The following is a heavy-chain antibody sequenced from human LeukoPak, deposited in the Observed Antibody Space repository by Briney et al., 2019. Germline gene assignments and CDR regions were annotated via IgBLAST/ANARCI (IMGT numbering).Heavy chain of an antibody. CDR1: GFTFSDYY. J-gene: IGHJ3*02. Sequence: GGSLRLSCAASGFTFSDYYMSWIRQAPGKGLEWVSYISSSGSTIYYADSVKGRFTISRDNAKNSLYLRMNSLRAEDTTVYYCARDPFLDAFDIWGQGTMVTVSS. CDR3: ARDPFLDAFDI. CDR2: ISSSGSTI. V-gene: IGHV3-11*01.